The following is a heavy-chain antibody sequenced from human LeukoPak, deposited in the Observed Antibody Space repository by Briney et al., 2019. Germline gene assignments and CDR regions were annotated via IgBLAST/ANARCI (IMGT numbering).Heavy chain of an antibody. CDR1: GGSISSYY. Sequence: SETLSLTCTVSGGSISSYYWSWIRQPPGKGLEWIGYIYYSGSTNYNPSLKSRVTISVDTSKNQFSLKLSSVTAADTAVYYCASSPYSSSWYSFDSWAREPWSPSPQ. CDR2: IYYSGST. J-gene: IGHJ4*02. V-gene: IGHV4-59*08. CDR3: ASSPYSSSWYSFDS. D-gene: IGHD6-13*01.